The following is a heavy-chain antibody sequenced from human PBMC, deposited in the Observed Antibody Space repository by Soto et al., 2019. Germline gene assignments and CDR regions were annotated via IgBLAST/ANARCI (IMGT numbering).Heavy chain of an antibody. CDR3: ARPRGDILTGYYNFWFDP. CDR2: IIPIFGTA. CDR1: GGTFSSYA. V-gene: IGHV1-69*13. J-gene: IGHJ5*02. Sequence: SVKVSCKASGGTFSSYAISWVRQAPGQGLEWMGGIIPIFGTANYAQKFQGRVTITADESTSTAYMELSSLRSEDTAVYYCARPRGDILTGYYNFWFDPWGQGTLVTSPQ. D-gene: IGHD3-9*01.